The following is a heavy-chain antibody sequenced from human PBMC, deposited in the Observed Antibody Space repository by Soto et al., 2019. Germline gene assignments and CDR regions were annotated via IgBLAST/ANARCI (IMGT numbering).Heavy chain of an antibody. J-gene: IGHJ5*02. CDR3: ARVLLRGGGNNWFDP. D-gene: IGHD2-15*01. CDR2: ISSSSSYI. CDR1: GFTFSSYS. Sequence: EVQLVESGGGLVKPGGSLRLSCAASGFTFSSYSMNWVRQAPGKGLEWVSSISSSSSYIYYADSVKGRFTISRDNAKNSLYLQMNSLRAEDTAVYYCARVLLRGGGNNWFDPWGQGTLVTVSS. V-gene: IGHV3-21*01.